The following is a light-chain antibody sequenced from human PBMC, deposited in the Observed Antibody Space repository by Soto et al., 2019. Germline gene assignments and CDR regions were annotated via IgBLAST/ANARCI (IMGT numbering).Light chain of an antibody. CDR3: QQYYSTTIN. Sequence: DIVMTQSPDSLAVPLGERATINCKSSQSVLYSSNNKNYLAWYQQKSGQPPKLIIYWASTRESGVPDRFSGSGSATDFTLTISSLQAEDVAVYYCQQYYSTTINFGQGTRLEIK. V-gene: IGKV4-1*01. CDR1: QSVLYSSNNKNY. J-gene: IGKJ5*01. CDR2: WAS.